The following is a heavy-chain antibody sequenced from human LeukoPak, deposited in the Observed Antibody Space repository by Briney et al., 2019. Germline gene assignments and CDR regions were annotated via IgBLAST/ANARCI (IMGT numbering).Heavy chain of an antibody. V-gene: IGHV1-2*02. CDR3: ARTYYYDSSGYFGFDY. CDR1: GYTFTSYG. J-gene: IGHJ4*02. Sequence: GASVKVSCKASGYTFTSYGISWVRQAPGQGLEWMGWINPNSGGTNYAQKFQGRVTMTRDTSISTAYMELSRLRSDDTAVYYCARTYYYDSSGYFGFDYWGQGTLVTVSS. CDR2: INPNSGGT. D-gene: IGHD3-22*01.